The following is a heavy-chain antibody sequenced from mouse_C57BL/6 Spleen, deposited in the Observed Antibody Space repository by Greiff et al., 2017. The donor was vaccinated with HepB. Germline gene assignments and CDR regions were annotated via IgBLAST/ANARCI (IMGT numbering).Heavy chain of an antibody. CDR1: GFSLTSYG. CDR2: IWSDGST. V-gene: IGHV2-6*03. D-gene: IGHD2-3*01. CDR3: ARRGENDGYYVWFAY. Sequence: QVQLKESGPGLVAPSQSLSITCTVSGFSLTSYGVHWVRQPPGKGLELLVVIWSDGSTTYNSALKSRLSISKDNSKSQVFLKMNSLQTDDTAMYYCARRGENDGYYVWFAYWGQGTLVTVSA. J-gene: IGHJ3*01.